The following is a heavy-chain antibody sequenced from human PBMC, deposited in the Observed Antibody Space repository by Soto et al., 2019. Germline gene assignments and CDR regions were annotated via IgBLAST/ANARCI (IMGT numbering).Heavy chain of an antibody. CDR2: IYSGGST. CDR3: ARGGSYGIPRN. J-gene: IGHJ4*02. Sequence: LSLSCAASWFTVSINYVSLVRQAPGKGLEWVSVIYSGGSTYYADSVKGRFTISRDNSKNTLYLQMNSLRAEDTAVYYCARGGSYGIPRNWGQGTLVTISS. CDR1: WFTVSINY. V-gene: IGHV3-53*01. D-gene: IGHD1-26*01.